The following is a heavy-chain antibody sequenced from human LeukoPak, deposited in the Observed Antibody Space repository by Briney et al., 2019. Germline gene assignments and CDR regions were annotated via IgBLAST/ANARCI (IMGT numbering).Heavy chain of an antibody. CDR1: GFTFSSYA. V-gene: IGHV3-23*03. CDR3: ARGDFDYYGSGSYYFDY. CDR2: IYSGGST. J-gene: IGHJ4*02. Sequence: PGGSLRLSCAASGFTFSSYAMSWVRQAPGKGLEWVSVIYSGGSTYYADSVKGRFTISRDNAKNSLYLQMNSLRAEDTAVYYCARGDFDYYGSGSYYFDYWGQGTLVTVSS. D-gene: IGHD3-10*01.